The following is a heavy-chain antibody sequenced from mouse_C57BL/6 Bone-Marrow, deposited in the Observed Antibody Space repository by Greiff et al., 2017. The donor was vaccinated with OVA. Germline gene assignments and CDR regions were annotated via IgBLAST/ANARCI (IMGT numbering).Heavy chain of an antibody. Sequence: QVHVKQPGAELVQPGASVKLSCKASGYTFTSYWMQWVKQRPGQGLEWIGEIGPSDSYTNNNQKFKGKATLTVDTASSTAYMQLSSLTSEDSAVYYCARRRSRTVFAYWGQGTLVTVSA. V-gene: IGHV1-50*01. J-gene: IGHJ3*01. CDR2: IGPSDSYT. D-gene: IGHD4-1*01. CDR3: ARRRSRTVFAY. CDR1: GYTFTSYW.